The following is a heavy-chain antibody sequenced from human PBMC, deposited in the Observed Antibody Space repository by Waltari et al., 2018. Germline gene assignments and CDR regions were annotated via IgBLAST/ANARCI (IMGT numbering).Heavy chain of an antibody. CDR2: INPSGGST. Sequence: QVQLVQSGAEVKKPGASVKVSCKASGYTFTSYYMHWVRQAPGQGLEWMGIINPSGGSTSYAQKFQGRVTMTRDTSTSTVYMELSSLRSEDTAVYYCARGEVRGEYDYIWGSYRPVPTDYWGQGTLVTVSS. V-gene: IGHV1-46*01. D-gene: IGHD3-16*02. J-gene: IGHJ4*02. CDR3: ARGEVRGEYDYIWGSYRPVPTDY. CDR1: GYTFTSYY.